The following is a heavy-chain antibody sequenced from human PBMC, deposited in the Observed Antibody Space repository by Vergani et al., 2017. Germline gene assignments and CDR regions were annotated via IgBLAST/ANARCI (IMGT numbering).Heavy chain of an antibody. J-gene: IGHJ4*02. Sequence: QVQLVQSGAEVKKPGASVKVSCKASGYTFTGYYMHWVRQAPGQGLEWMGWINPNSGGTNYAQKFQGRVTMTRDTSISTAYMELSRLRSDDTAVYYCAREGLLWFGELLERPIDYWGQGTLVTVSS. D-gene: IGHD3-10*01. CDR1: GYTFTGYY. V-gene: IGHV1-2*02. CDR3: AREGLLWFGELLERPIDY. CDR2: INPNSGGT.